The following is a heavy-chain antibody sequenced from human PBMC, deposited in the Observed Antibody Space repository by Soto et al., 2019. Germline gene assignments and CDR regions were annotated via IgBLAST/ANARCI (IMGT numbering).Heavy chain of an antibody. D-gene: IGHD3-3*01. CDR2: IYYSGST. V-gene: IGHV4-59*01. Sequence: QVQLQESGPGLVKPSETLFLTCTVSGGSISSYYWSWIRQPPGKGLEWIGYIYYSGSTNYNPSLKSRVTISVDTSKNQFSLKLSSVTAADTAVYYCARANPYYDFWSGYYHDYYYGMDVWGQGTTVTVSS. CDR3: ARANPYYDFWSGYYHDYYYGMDV. CDR1: GGSISSYY. J-gene: IGHJ6*02.